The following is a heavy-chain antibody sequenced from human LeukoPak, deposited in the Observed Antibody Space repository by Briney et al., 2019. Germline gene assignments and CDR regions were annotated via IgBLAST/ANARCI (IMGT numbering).Heavy chain of an antibody. V-gene: IGHV3-49*04. CDR2: IRTKAYGGTT. CDR3: TRGRGYTYGYCFDY. J-gene: IGHJ4*02. D-gene: IGHD5-18*01. Sequence: GGSLRLSCTASGFTFGDFAMSWVRQAPGKGLEWVGFIRTKAYGGTTEYAASVKGTFTISRDDSKSIAYLQMNSLKTEDTAVYYCTRGRGYTYGYCFDYWGQGTLVTVSS. CDR1: GFTFGDFA.